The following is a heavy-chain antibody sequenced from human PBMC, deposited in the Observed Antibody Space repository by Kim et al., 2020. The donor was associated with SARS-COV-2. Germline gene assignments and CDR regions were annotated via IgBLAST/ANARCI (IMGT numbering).Heavy chain of an antibody. D-gene: IGHD1-1*01. V-gene: IGHV3-15*01. CDR2: IKSKTDGGTT. J-gene: IGHJ6*02. CDR3: TTKPYNWNDVGDNYYYYYYGMDV. CDR1: GFTFSNAW. Sequence: GGSLRLSCAASGFTFSNAWMSWVRQAPGKGLEWVGRIKSKTDGGTTDYAAPVKGRFTISRDDSKNTLYLQMNSLKTEDTAVYYCTTKPYNWNDVGDNYYYYYYGMDVWGQGTTVTVSS.